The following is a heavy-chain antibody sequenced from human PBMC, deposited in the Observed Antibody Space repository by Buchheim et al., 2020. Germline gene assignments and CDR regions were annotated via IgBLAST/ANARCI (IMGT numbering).Heavy chain of an antibody. CDR3: AKGEYYFDY. J-gene: IGHJ4*02. V-gene: IGHV3-30*18. Sequence: QVQLVESGGGVIQPGRSLRLSCAASGFTFSSYGMHWVRQAPGKGLEWVAVISYDGSNKYYADSVKGRFTISRDNSKNTLYLKMNSLRAEDTAVYYCAKGEYYFDYWGQGTL. CDR2: ISYDGSNK. CDR1: GFTFSSYG.